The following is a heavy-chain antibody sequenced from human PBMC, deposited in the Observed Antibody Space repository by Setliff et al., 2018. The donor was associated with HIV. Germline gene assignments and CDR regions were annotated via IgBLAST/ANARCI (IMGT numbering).Heavy chain of an antibody. CDR3: GRGWFDP. CDR2: FFHTGSI. CDR1: SGSFSPDSYI. V-gene: IGHV4-61*01. Sequence: SETLSLTCTAPSGSFSPDSYIWNWIRQTPGKGLEWIGTFFHTGSISYNPSLRSRVTMSVDTSENLFSLRLIFVTAADTGVYYCGRGWFDPWGQGTLVTVSS. J-gene: IGHJ5*02. D-gene: IGHD3-10*01.